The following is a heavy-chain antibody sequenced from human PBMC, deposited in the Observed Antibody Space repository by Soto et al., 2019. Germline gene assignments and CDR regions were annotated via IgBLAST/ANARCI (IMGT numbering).Heavy chain of an antibody. V-gene: IGHV3-30-3*01. J-gene: IGHJ4*02. CDR3: AREDIVVVVADRFDY. CDR1: GFTFSSYA. Sequence: GGSLRLSCAASGFTFSSYAMHWVRQAPGKGLEWVAVISYDGSNKYYADSVKGRFTISRDNSKNTLYLQMNSLRAEDTAVYYCAREDIVVVVADRFDYWGQGTLVTVSS. CDR2: ISYDGSNK. D-gene: IGHD2-15*01.